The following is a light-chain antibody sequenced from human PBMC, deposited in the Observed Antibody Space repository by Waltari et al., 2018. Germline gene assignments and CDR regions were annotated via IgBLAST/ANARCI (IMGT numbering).Light chain of an antibody. CDR1: QSVSSY. Sequence: LSLSPGERATLSCRASQSVSSYLAWYQQKPGQAPRLLIYDASNRATGIPARFSGSGSGTDFTLTISSLEPEDFAVYYCQQRSNWPKLTFGQGTRLEIK. V-gene: IGKV3-11*01. CDR2: DAS. J-gene: IGKJ5*01. CDR3: QQRSNWPKLT.